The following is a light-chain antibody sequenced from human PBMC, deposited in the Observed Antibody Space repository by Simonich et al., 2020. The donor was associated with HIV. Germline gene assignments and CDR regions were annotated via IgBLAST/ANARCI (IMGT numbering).Light chain of an antibody. CDR3: QQRSDWPGT. Sequence: DIQMTQSPSSLSASVGDRVTNTCRASQSISSYLNWYQQKPGKAPKLLIYAASSLQSGVPSRFSGSGSGTDFTLTISSLEPEDFAVYYCQQRSDWPGTFGQGTKLEIK. CDR1: QSISSY. J-gene: IGKJ2*01. CDR2: AAS. V-gene: IGKV1-39*01.